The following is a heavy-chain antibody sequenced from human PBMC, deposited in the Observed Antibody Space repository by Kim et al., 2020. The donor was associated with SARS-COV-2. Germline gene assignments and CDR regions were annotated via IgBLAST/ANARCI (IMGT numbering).Heavy chain of an antibody. D-gene: IGHD3-10*01. V-gene: IGHV3-33*01. J-gene: IGHJ4*02. CDR3: ARALLWFGELFGY. Sequence: YAYSVKGRFTIARDNSKNSLYLQMNSLRAEDTAVYYCARALLWFGELFGYWGQGTLVTVSS.